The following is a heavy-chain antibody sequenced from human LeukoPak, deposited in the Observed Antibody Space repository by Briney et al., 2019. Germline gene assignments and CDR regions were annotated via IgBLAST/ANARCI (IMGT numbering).Heavy chain of an antibody. CDR3: AREQYYYDSDDY. V-gene: IGHV3-48*03. CDR2: ISSSGSTI. Sequence: GGSLRLSCAASGFTFSSYEMNWVRQAPGKGLEWVSYISSSGSTIYYADSVKGRFTISRDSAKNSLYLQMNSLRAEDTAVYYCAREQYYYDSDDYWGQGTLVTVSS. D-gene: IGHD3-22*01. CDR1: GFTFSSYE. J-gene: IGHJ4*02.